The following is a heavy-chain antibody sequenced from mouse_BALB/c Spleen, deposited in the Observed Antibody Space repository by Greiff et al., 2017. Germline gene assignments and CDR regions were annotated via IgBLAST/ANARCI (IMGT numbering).Heavy chain of an antibody. CDR2: ISSGGSYT. V-gene: IGHV5-9-3*01. Sequence: EVKVEESGGGLVKPGGSLKLSCAASGFTFSSYAMSWVRQTPEKRLEWVATISSGGSYTYYPDSVKGRFTISRDNAKNTLYLQMSSLRSEDTAMYYCARHRAYWGQGTLVTVSA. J-gene: IGHJ3*01. CDR3: ARHRAY. CDR1: GFTFSSYA.